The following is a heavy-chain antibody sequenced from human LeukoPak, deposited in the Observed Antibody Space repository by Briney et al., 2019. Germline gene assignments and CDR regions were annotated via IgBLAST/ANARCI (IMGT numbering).Heavy chain of an antibody. J-gene: IGHJ5*02. Sequence: ASVKVSCKASGYTFTGYYMHWVRQAPGQGLEWMGWINPNSGGTNYAQKFQGRVTMTRDTSISTAYMELSRLRSDDTAVYYCAKEEHYQLLLFRPNWFDPWGQGTLVTVSS. CDR2: INPNSGGT. CDR1: GYTFTGYY. D-gene: IGHD2-2*01. CDR3: AKEEHYQLLLFRPNWFDP. V-gene: IGHV1-2*02.